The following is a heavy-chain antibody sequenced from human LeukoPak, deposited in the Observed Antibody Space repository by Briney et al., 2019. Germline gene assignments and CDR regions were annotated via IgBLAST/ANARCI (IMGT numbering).Heavy chain of an antibody. Sequence: GGSLRLSCAASGFTFSSYSMNWVRQAPGKGLEWVSSISGSSDYIYYADSVKGRFTISRVNAKNSLYLQMSSLRAEDTALYYCARTGVATDCWGQGTLVTVSS. V-gene: IGHV3-21*04. D-gene: IGHD5-12*01. J-gene: IGHJ4*02. CDR3: ARTGVATDC. CDR1: GFTFSSYS. CDR2: ISGSSDYI.